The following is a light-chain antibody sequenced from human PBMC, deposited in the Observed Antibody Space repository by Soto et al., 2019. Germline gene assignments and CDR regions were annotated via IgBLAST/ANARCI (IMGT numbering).Light chain of an antibody. Sequence: DIQMTQSPSSLSASVGDRVTITCRASQSISSYLNWYQQKPGKAPKLLIYAASSLQSGVPSRFSGSGSGTDFTLTISSLQPEDFATYYCQQYNSYSGMFGQGTKVDIK. CDR3: QQYNSYSGM. CDR2: AAS. CDR1: QSISSY. V-gene: IGKV1-39*01. J-gene: IGKJ1*01.